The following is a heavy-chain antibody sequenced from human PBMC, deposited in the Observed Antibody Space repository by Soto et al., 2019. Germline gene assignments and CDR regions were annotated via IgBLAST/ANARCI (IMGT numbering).Heavy chain of an antibody. J-gene: IGHJ4*02. CDR3: ARDSEYSYYDY. CDR1: GFTFSSYS. D-gene: IGHD4-4*01. Sequence: GGSLRLSCAASGFTFSSYSMNWVRQAPGKGLEWVSSISSSSSYVYYSDSVKGRFTISRDNAKNSLYLQMNSLRAEDTDGESSARDSEYSYYDYWGQGTRVTVSS. V-gene: IGHV3-21*01. CDR2: ISSSSSYV.